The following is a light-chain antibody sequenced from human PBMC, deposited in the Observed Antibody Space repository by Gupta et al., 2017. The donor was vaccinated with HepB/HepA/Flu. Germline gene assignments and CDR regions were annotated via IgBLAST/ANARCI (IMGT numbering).Light chain of an antibody. V-gene: IGKV2-28*01. J-gene: IGKJ1*01. CDR1: LSLLHSKGYNY. CDR2: LGS. Sequence: DIVMTQSPSSPPVTPGEPASISCRSSLSLLHSKGYNYLDWYLKKPGKSPQLLIYLGSNRASGVPDRFSGRGSGTYFTLKIRRVEADDVGFYSCMQALQPRTFGHGTKVEI. CDR3: MQALQPRT.